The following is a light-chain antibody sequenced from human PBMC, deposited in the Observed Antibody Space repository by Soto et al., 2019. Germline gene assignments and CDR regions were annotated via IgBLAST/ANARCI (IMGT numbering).Light chain of an antibody. V-gene: IGKV1-39*01. CDR3: QQSYRLPLT. Sequence: DIQMTQSPSSLSASVGDSVTITCRASQSISTYLNWYQQKPGKAPKALISAASSLQSGVPSNFSGSGSGTDFTLTISNLQPEDFATYYCQQSYRLPLTFGQGTKVDI. J-gene: IGKJ1*01. CDR1: QSISTY. CDR2: AAS.